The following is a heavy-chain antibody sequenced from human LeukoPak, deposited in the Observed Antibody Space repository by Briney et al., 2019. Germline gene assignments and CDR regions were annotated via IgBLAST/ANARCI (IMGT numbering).Heavy chain of an antibody. CDR1: GFTFSGSA. V-gene: IGHV3-73*01. CDR3: TRRHSSSSDY. D-gene: IGHD6-6*01. CDR2: IRSKANSYAT. J-gene: IGHJ4*02. Sequence: AGGSLRLSCAASGFTFSGSAMHWVRQASGKGLEWVGRIRSKANSYATAYAASVKGRFTISRDDSKNTAYLQMNSLKTVGTAVYYCTRRHSSSSDYWGQGTLVTVSS.